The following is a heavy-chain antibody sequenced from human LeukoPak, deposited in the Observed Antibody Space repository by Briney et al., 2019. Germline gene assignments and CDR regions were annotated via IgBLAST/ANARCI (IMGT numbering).Heavy chain of an antibody. D-gene: IGHD6-13*01. CDR3: AREGLPDIAAAHL. CDR1: GGSISSYY. V-gene: IGHV4-4*07. CDR2: IYTSGST. J-gene: IGHJ2*01. Sequence: SETLSLTCSVSGGSISSYYWSWIRQPAGKGRAWIGRIYTSGSTNYNPSLKSRVTMSVDTSKNQFSLKLSSVPAADTAVYYCAREGLPDIAAAHLWGRGTLVTVSS.